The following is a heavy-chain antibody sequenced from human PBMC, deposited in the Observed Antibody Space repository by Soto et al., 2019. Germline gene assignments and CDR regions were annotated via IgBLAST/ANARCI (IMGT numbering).Heavy chain of an antibody. V-gene: IGHV4-30-2*01. CDR2: THVSGDT. J-gene: IGHJ4*02. CDR1: GVSISDGGYS. Sequence: QLQLQESGSGLVKPSQTLSLNCAVSGVSISDGGYSWSWIRQPPGKGLEWIGYTHVSGDTYYKQSITGRVTLSVDRSRNQFSLSLRSMTAADTAVYYCARSTCYGSKSHFDYWGQGTVVYVSS. D-gene: IGHD3-10*01. CDR3: ARSTCYGSKSHFDY.